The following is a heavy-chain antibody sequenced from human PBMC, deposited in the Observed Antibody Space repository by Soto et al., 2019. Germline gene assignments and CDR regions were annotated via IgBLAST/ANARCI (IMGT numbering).Heavy chain of an antibody. V-gene: IGHV3-30*18. D-gene: IGHD3-16*01. Sequence: QVQLVESGGGVVQPGRSLRLSCAGTGFTFSNYGFHWVRQAPGKGLEWVGVISFDGTDRYYVDSVKGRFTISRDNSKKTVYLQINSLRGEDTAVYYCAKNGGEFRTYNGMDVLGHGTTVTVSS. CDR1: GFTFSNYG. CDR2: ISFDGTDR. CDR3: AKNGGEFRTYNGMDV. J-gene: IGHJ6*02.